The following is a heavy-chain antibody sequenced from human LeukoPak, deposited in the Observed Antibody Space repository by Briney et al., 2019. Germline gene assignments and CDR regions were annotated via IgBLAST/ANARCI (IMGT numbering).Heavy chain of an antibody. D-gene: IGHD3-16*01. V-gene: IGHV3-7*01. Sequence: GGSLRLSCAASGFTFSDSWMSWVRQAPGKGLEWVANMNQDGSAKGYVDSVKGRFTISRDNARNSLYLQMSSLRPEDTAVYYCVTYTHWVAGDVWGQGTTVTVSS. CDR3: VTYTHWVAGDV. CDR1: GFTFSDSW. CDR2: MNQDGSAK. J-gene: IGHJ6*02.